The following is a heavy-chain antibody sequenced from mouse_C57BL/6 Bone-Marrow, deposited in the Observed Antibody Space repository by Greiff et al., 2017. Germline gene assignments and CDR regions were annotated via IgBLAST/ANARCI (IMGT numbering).Heavy chain of an antibody. CDR2: IYPGDGDT. V-gene: IGHV1-80*01. D-gene: IGHD1-1*01. J-gene: IGHJ2*01. CDR1: GYAFSSYW. Sequence: VPLQQSGAELVKPGASVKISCKASGYAFSSYWMNWVKQRPGKGLEWIGQIYPGDGDTNYNGKFKGKATLNADKSSSTAYMQLSSLTSEASAVYFCARCFITTVVAPFDYWGQGTTLTVSS. CDR3: ARCFITTVVAPFDY.